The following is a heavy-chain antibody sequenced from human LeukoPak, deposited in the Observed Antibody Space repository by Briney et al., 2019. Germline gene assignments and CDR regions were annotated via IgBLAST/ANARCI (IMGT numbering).Heavy chain of an antibody. CDR1: GYTFTSYG. Sequence: ASVKVSCQASGYTFTSYGISWVGQAPGQGVEWMGWISSYNGDTKHAQNVQGRVTLTTDKSTGTAYMELRSLRSDEKAIYYCAVHYGSGHFTYYFDYWGQGTLVTVSS. V-gene: IGHV1-18*01. CDR2: ISSYNGDT. CDR3: AVHYGSGHFTYYFDY. J-gene: IGHJ4*02. D-gene: IGHD6-19*01.